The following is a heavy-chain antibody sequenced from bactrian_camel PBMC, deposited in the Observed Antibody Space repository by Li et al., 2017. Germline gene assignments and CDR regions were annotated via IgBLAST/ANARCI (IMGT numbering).Heavy chain of an antibody. J-gene: IGHJ4*01. Sequence: VQLVESGGGSVQAGGTLRLSCAYSGVTPRSSYCMGWFRQAPGQEREGVARIATGSGNTYYADSVKGRFTISRDSAKNTVYLQMNNLQPEDTATNYCAEGRGSRGEHCYSLNYWGQGTQVTVS. V-gene: IGHV3S1*01. D-gene: IGHD6*01. CDR1: GVTPRSSYC. CDR2: IATGSGNT. CDR3: AEGRGSRGEHCYSLNY.